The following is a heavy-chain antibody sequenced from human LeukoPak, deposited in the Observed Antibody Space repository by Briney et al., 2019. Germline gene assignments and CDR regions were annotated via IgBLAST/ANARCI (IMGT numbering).Heavy chain of an antibody. J-gene: IGHJ4*02. D-gene: IGHD3-3*01. CDR1: GFTFSSYG. CDR3: AREVWSGYQFDY. V-gene: IGHV3-30*03. CDR2: ISYDGSNK. Sequence: GGSLRLSCAASGFTFSSYGMQWVRQAPGKGLEWVAVISYDGSNKYYADSVKGRFTISRDNSKNTLYLQMNSLRAEDTAVYYCAREVWSGYQFDYWGQGTLVTVSS.